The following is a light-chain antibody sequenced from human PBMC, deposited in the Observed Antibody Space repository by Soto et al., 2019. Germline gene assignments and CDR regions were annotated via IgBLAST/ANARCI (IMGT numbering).Light chain of an antibody. V-gene: IGKV3-20*01. CDR2: QTS. CDR3: QQYGSSPPT. CDR1: QYINTR. J-gene: IGKJ1*01. Sequence: EIVLTQSPATLSSFPGDRVTLSCRASQYINTRLAWYQHRPGQAPRLLIYQTSLRAAGIPARFSGSGSGTDFTLTISRLEPEDFAVYYCQQYGSSPPTFGQGTKVDIK.